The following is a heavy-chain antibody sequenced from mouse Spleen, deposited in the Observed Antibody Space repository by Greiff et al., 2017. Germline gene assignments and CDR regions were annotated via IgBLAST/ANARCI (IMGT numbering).Heavy chain of an antibody. CDR3: ARYSNYFDV. CDR1: GYTFTSYW. J-gene: IGHJ1*01. CDR2: IDPSDSYT. D-gene: IGHD2-5*01. V-gene: IGHV1-69*01. Sequence: QVQLQQSGAELVMPGASVKLSCKASGYTFTSYWMHWVKQRPGQGLEWIGEIDPSDSYTNYNQKFKGKATLTVDKSSSTAYMQLSSLTSEDSAVYYCARYSNYFDVWGAGTTVTVSS.